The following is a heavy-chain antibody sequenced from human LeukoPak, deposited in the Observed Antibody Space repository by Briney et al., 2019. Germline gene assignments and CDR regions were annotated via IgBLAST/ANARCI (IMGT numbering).Heavy chain of an antibody. CDR3: ARADRLDGGPYLIGP. CDR1: GYSFTDYY. V-gene: IGHV1-2*02. J-gene: IGHJ5*02. Sequence: ASVKVSCKTSGYSFTDYYMHWVRQAPGQGLEWMGWINPKSGGTSSAQKFQGRVTMTRDTSISTVYMEVSWLTSDDTAIYYCARADRLDGGPYLIGPWGQGTLVTVSS. CDR2: INPKSGGT. D-gene: IGHD2-21*01.